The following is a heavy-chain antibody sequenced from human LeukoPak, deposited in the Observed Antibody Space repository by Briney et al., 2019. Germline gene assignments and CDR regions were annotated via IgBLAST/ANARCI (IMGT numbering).Heavy chain of an antibody. Sequence: SETLSLTCIVSGGSISSSSYYWGWIRQPPGKGLEWIGSIYYSGSTYYNPSLKSRVTISVDTSKNQFSLKLSSVTAPDTAVYYCARGNGITGTQWGVYNWFDPWGQGTLVTVSS. CDR1: GGSISSSSYY. CDR3: ARGNGITGTQWGVYNWFDP. V-gene: IGHV4-39*07. CDR2: IYYSGST. D-gene: IGHD1-7*01. J-gene: IGHJ5*02.